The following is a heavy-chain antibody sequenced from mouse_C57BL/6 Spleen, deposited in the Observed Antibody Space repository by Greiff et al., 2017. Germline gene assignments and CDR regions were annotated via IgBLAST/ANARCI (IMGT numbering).Heavy chain of an antibody. CDR1: GFNIKDYY. D-gene: IGHD1-1*01. J-gene: IGHJ4*01. Sequence: VQLQQSGAELVRPGASVKLSCTASGFNIKDYYMHWVKQRPEQGLEWIGRIDPEDGDTEYAPKFQGKATMTADTSSNTAYLQLSSLTSEDTAVYYCTHYDSSPYYALAYWGQGTSVTVSA. CDR2: IDPEDGDT. V-gene: IGHV14-1*01. CDR3: THYDSSPYYALAY.